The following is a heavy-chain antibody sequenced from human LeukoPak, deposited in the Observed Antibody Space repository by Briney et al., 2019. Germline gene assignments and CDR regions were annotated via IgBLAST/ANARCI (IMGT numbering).Heavy chain of an antibody. V-gene: IGHV4-34*01. D-gene: IGHD3-3*01. CDR1: GGSFSGYY. Sequence: SETLSLTCAVYGGSFSGYYWSWIRQPPGKGLEWIGEINHSGSTNYNPSLKSRVTISVDTSKNQFSLKLSSVTAADTAVYYCARGLRSWSGYYFPNYFDYWGQGTLVTVSS. CDR3: ARGLRSWSGYYFPNYFDY. CDR2: INHSGST. J-gene: IGHJ4*02.